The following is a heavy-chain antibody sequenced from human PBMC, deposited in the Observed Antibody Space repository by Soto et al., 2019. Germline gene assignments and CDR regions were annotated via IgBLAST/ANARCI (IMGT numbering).Heavy chain of an antibody. V-gene: IGHV3-30*03. D-gene: IGHD1-26*01. Sequence: QVQLVESGGGVVQPGNSLRLSCAASRFTFSSYGMHWVRQAPGKGLEWVAMISKDGSKRNHADTVTGRFTISRDNSKNTLYLQMNRLRPEDTAVYYCARDKIGSYSRYYWVQGTLVTVCS. J-gene: IGHJ4*02. CDR1: RFTFSSYG. CDR3: ARDKIGSYSRYY. CDR2: ISKDGSKR.